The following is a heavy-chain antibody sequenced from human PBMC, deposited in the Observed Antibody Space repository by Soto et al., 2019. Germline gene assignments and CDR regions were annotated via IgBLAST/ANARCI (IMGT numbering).Heavy chain of an antibody. CDR3: ARGKSDYYDILTGYPPDAFDI. CDR2: IIPIFGTA. V-gene: IGHV1-69*13. Sequence: SVKVSCKASGGTFSSYAISWVRQAPGQGLEWMGGIIPIFGTANYAQKFQGRVTITADESTSTAYMELSSLRSEDTAVYYCARGKSDYYDILTGYPPDAFDIWGQGTMVTVSS. D-gene: IGHD3-9*01. J-gene: IGHJ3*02. CDR1: GGTFSSYA.